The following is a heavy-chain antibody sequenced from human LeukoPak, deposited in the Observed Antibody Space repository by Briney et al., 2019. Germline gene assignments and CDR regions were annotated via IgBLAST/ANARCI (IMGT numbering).Heavy chain of an antibody. D-gene: IGHD4-17*01. Sequence: PSETLSLTCTVSGGSISSGGYYWSWIRQPPGKDLEWIVNIYHSGSTYYNPSLKSRVAISVDRSKNQFSLKLSSVTAADTAVYYCARAFPFDDYGDPDAFDIWGQGTMVTVSS. CDR1: GGSISSGGYY. CDR2: IYHSGST. CDR3: ARAFPFDDYGDPDAFDI. J-gene: IGHJ3*02. V-gene: IGHV4-30-2*01.